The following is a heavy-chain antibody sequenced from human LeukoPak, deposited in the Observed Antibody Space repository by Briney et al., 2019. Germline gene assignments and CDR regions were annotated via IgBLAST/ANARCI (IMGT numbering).Heavy chain of an antibody. CDR2: INHSGNT. J-gene: IGHJ4*02. CDR1: GGSFSGYY. CDR3: ARTTVVTLFDY. V-gene: IGHV4-34*01. D-gene: IGHD4-23*01. Sequence: SETLSLTCAVYGGSFSGYYGSWIRQPPGKGPEWIGEINHSGNTNYNPSLKSRVTISVDTSKNQFSLKLSSVTAADTAGYYCARTTVVTLFDYWGQGTLVTVSS.